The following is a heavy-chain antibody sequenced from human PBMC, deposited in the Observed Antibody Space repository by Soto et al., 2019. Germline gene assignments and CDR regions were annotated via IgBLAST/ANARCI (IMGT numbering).Heavy chain of an antibody. CDR1: GVTFSNAW. J-gene: IGHJ6*02. V-gene: IGHV3-15*01. CDR2: IKSKTDGGTT. Sequence: GGSLRLSCAASGVTFSNAWMSWVRQAPGKGLEWVGRIKSKTDGGTTDYAAPVKGRFTISRDDSKNTLYLQMNSLKTEDTAVYYCTTSAEGPTRYIYYYYGMDVWGQGTTVTVSS. D-gene: IGHD3-9*01. CDR3: TTSAEGPTRYIYYYYGMDV.